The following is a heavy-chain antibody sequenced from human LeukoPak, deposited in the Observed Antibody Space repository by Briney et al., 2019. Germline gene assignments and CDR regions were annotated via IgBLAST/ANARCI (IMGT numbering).Heavy chain of an antibody. Sequence: GGSLRLSXAASGFTFSSYSMNWVRQAPGKGLEWVSSISSSSSYIYYADSVKDRFTTSRDNAKNSLYLQMNSLRAEDTAVYYCAKAEGLAARDYWGQGTLVTVSS. CDR2: ISSSSSYI. V-gene: IGHV3-21*01. D-gene: IGHD6-6*01. CDR1: GFTFSSYS. CDR3: AKAEGLAARDY. J-gene: IGHJ4*02.